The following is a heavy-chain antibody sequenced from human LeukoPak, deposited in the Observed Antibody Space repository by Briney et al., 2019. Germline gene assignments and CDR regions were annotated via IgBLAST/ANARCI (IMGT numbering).Heavy chain of an antibody. CDR1: GFTFSDYY. V-gene: IGHV3-11*01. CDR3: ARRLRSGCNFQH. Sequence: PGGSLRLSCAASGFTFSDYYMSWIRQAPGKGLEWVSYISSSGNTRHHADSVKGRFTISRDNAKNSLYLQMDSLRAEDTAVYYCARRLRSGCNFQHWGQGTLVTVSS. CDR2: ISSSGNTR. J-gene: IGHJ1*01. D-gene: IGHD3-3*01.